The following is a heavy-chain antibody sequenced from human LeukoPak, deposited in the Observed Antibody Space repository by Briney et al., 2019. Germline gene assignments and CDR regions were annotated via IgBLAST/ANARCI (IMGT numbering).Heavy chain of an antibody. J-gene: IGHJ4*02. CDR3: ARDPSSGTHFDY. CDR1: EYIFTSFY. V-gene: IGHV1-2*02. CDR2: INPNNGGT. Sequence: ASVKVSCKASEYIFTSFYMHWVRQAPGQGLEWMGWINPNNGGTKYAQKFQGRVTMTRDTSINTVYMELTRLRSDDTAIYYCARDPSSGTHFDYWGQGILVTVSS. D-gene: IGHD1-1*01.